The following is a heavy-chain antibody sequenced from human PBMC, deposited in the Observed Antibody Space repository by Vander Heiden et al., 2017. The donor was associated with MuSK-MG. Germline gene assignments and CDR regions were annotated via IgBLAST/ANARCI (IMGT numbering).Heavy chain of an antibody. CDR3: TPEALGY. J-gene: IGHJ4*02. V-gene: IGHV3-33*01. D-gene: IGHD3-16*01. CDR2: TWYDGSNK. CDR1: GLTYNGRPFSTYG. Sequence: QVQLVESGGGVVQPGRSLRLSCAASGLTYNGRPFSTYGMHWVRQAPGKGLEWVAFTWYDGSNKYYADSVKGRFIISRDNSKNTLYLQMDSLTVEDTAVYYCTPEALGYWGQGTLVTVSS.